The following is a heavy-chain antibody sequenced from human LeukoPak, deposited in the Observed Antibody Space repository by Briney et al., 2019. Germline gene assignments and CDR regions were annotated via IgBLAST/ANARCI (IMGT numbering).Heavy chain of an antibody. V-gene: IGHV3-23*01. Sequence: GGSLRLSCAASGFTFSSYAMSWVRQAPGKGLEWVSAISGSGGSTYYADSVKGRFTISRDNSKNTLYLQMNSLRAEDTAVYYCARARGYSYGYFFDYWGQGTLVTVSS. CDR1: GFTFSSYA. CDR3: ARARGYSYGYFFDY. D-gene: IGHD5-18*01. J-gene: IGHJ4*02. CDR2: ISGSGGST.